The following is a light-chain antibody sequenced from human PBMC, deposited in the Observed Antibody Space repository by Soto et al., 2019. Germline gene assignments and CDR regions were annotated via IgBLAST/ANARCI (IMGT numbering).Light chain of an antibody. V-gene: IGKV1-5*03. CDR1: QSISSW. J-gene: IGKJ1*01. Sequence: DLQMTQSPSTLSASVGDRVTITCRASQSISSWLAWYQQKPGKAPKLLIYKASSLESGVPSTFSGSGSGTEFTLTISSLQPDDSATYYCQQYNSYPLTFGQGTKVEI. CDR2: KAS. CDR3: QQYNSYPLT.